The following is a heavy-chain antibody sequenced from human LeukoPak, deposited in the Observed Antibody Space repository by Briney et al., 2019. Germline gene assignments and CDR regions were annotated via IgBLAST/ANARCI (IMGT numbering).Heavy chain of an antibody. Sequence: GGSLRLSCAASGFTFSSYGMHWVRQAPGKGLGWVAFIRYDGSNKYYADSVKGRFTISRDNSKNTLYLQMNSLRAEDTAVYYCAKNYYDFWSGYRPGYYYYMDVWGKGTTVTVSS. V-gene: IGHV3-30*02. CDR1: GFTFSSYG. CDR3: AKNYYDFWSGYRPGYYYYMDV. CDR2: IRYDGSNK. J-gene: IGHJ6*03. D-gene: IGHD3-3*01.